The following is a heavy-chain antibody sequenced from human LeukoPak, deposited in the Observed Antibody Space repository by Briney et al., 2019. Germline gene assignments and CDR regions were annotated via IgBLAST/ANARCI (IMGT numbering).Heavy chain of an antibody. D-gene: IGHD6-19*01. CDR2: ISAYNGNT. J-gene: IGHJ4*02. V-gene: IGHV1-18*01. Sequence: ASVKVSCKASGYTFTSYGISWVRQAPGQGLEWMGWISAYNGNTNYAQKLQGRVTMTTDTSTSTAYMELRSLRSDDTAVYYCARYREDSSGWYEYHQIDYWGQGTLVTVSS. CDR3: ARYREDSSGWYEYHQIDY. CDR1: GYTFTSYG.